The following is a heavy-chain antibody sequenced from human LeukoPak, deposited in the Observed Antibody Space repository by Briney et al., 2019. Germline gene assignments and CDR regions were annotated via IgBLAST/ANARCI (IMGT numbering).Heavy chain of an antibody. CDR1: GFTFSKYG. J-gene: IGHJ4*02. V-gene: IGHV3-30*19. D-gene: IGHD3-3*01. CDR2: ISNDGSEK. CDR3: ARDPFDYDFWSDYTAPTRYSFDS. Sequence: PGGSLTLSCAGSGFTFSKYGFHWVRQAPGQGLEWVAFISNDGSEKYEADSVNDRFIISRDNSRNTLYLNMNSLRAEDTAVYFCARDPFDYDFWSDYTAPTRYSFDSWGEGTLVTVSS.